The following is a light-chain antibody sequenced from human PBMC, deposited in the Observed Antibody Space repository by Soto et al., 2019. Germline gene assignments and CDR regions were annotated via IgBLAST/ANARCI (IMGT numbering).Light chain of an antibody. CDR3: HQYYTYPWT. CDR2: DAS. Sequence: DIQMNQSPSTLSASVGDRVTITCRASQSISSWLAWYQQKPGKAPNLLINDASTLESGVPSRFSGSGSGTEFSLTISSLQPDDFATYYCHQYYTYPWTFGQGTKVDIK. V-gene: IGKV1-5*01. CDR1: QSISSW. J-gene: IGKJ1*01.